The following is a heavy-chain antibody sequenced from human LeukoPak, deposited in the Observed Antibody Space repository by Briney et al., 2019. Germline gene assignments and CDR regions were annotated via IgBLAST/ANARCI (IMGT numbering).Heavy chain of an antibody. V-gene: IGHV4-59*08. D-gene: IGHD2-15*01. J-gene: IGHJ5*02. CDR2: IYYSGST. CDR3: ARLGVAAPDNWFDP. CDR1: GGSICSYY. Sequence: SETLSLTCTVSGGSICSYYWSWIRQPPGKGLEWIGYIYYSGSTNYNPSLKSRVTISVDTSKNQFSLRLSSVTAADTAVYYCARLGVAAPDNWFDPWGQGTLVTVSS.